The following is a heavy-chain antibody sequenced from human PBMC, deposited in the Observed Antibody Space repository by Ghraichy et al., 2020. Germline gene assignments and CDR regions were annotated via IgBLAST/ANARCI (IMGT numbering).Heavy chain of an antibody. J-gene: IGHJ6*03. CDR2: IKQDGSEK. CDR3: VSGVDYGDYFYYYYYYMDV. V-gene: IGHV3-7*01. Sequence: GGSLRLSCAASGFTFSSYWMSWVRQAPGQGLEWVANIKQDGSEKYYVDSVKGRFTISRDNAKNSLYLQMNSLRAEDTAVYYCVSGVDYGDYFYYYYYYMDVWGKGPTVTVS. D-gene: IGHD4-17*01. CDR1: GFTFSSYW.